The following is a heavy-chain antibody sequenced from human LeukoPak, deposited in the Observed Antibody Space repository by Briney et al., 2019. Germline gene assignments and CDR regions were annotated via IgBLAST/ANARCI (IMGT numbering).Heavy chain of an antibody. Sequence: HPGGSLRLSCEASGFFFSTYWMAWVRQAPRKGLEWVASIKHDAIEEHYADSVKGRFTVSRDKGRHSLYLEMKSLRVEATAVYYCSREFEPWGKGTLVIVSS. J-gene: IGHJ5*02. CDR3: SREFEP. CDR2: IKHDAIEE. V-gene: IGHV3-7*01. CDR1: GFFFSTYW.